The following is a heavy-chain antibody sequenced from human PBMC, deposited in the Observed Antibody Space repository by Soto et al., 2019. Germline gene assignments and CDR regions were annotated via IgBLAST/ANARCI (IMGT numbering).Heavy chain of an antibody. CDR2: INHSGST. CDR3: ASLEYYDILTGSWPIAGYYYMDV. CDR1: GGSFSGYY. J-gene: IGHJ6*03. D-gene: IGHD3-9*01. Sequence: SETLSLTCAVYGGSFSGYYWSWVRPPPGKGLEWIGEINHSGSTNYNPSLKSRVTISVDTSKNQFSLKLSSVTAADTAVYYCASLEYYDILTGSWPIAGYYYMDVWGKGTTVTVSS. V-gene: IGHV4-34*01.